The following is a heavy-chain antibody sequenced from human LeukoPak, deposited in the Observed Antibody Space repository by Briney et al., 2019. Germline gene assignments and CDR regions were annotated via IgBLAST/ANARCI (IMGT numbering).Heavy chain of an antibody. D-gene: IGHD3-22*01. CDR1: GYTFTGYY. CDR2: INPNSGGT. V-gene: IGHV1-2*02. J-gene: IGHJ5*02. CDR3: AREPPYDSSGYYFNWFDP. Sequence: ASVKVSCKASGYTFTGYYMHWVRQAPGQGLEWMGWINPNSGGTNYAQKFQGRVTMTRDTSISTAYMELSRLRSDDTAVYYCAREPPYDSSGYYFNWFDPWGQGTLVTVSS.